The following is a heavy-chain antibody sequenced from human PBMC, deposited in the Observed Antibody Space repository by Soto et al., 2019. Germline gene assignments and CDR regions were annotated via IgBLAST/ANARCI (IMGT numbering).Heavy chain of an antibody. CDR2: MNPNSGNT. J-gene: IGHJ4*02. V-gene: IGHV1-8*01. D-gene: IGHD6-13*01. CDR3: ARASKGIAAAGSRGDYYFDY. Sequence: QVQLVQSGAEVKKPGASVKVSCKASGYTFTSYDINWVRQATGQGLEWMGWMNPNSGNTGYAQKFQGRVTMTRNTSISTAYMELSRLRSEDTAVYYCARASKGIAAAGSRGDYYFDYWGQGTLVTVSS. CDR1: GYTFTSYD.